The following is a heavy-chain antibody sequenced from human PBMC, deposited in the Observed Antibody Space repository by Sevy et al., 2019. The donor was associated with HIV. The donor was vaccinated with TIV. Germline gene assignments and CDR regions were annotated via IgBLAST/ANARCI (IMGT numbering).Heavy chain of an antibody. J-gene: IGHJ6*02. CDR3: ITDPAYRGYDEEVINYYFYGMDV. Sequence: GGSLRLSCTASGFTFSSAWMSWVRQAPGKGLEWVGRSKSEFDGGAIDYDAPVKGRFSISREDSKNTGYLQMNSLKTDDTAVYYCITDPAYRGYDEEVINYYFYGMDVWGQGTTVTVSS. D-gene: IGHD5-12*01. CDR2: SKSEFDGGAI. CDR1: GFTFSSAW. V-gene: IGHV3-15*01.